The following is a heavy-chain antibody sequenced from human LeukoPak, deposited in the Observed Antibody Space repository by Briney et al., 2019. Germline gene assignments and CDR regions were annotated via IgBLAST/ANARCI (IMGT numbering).Heavy chain of an antibody. CDR2: IYYSGST. V-gene: IGHV4-30-4*08. D-gene: IGHD2-15*01. CDR3: ARGEEGYCSGGSCYSNWFDP. J-gene: IGHJ5*02. CDR1: GGSISSGDYY. Sequence: PSQTLSLTCTVSGGSISSGDYYWSWIRQPPGKGLEWIGYIYYSGSTYYNPSLKSRVTISVDTSKNQFSLKLSSVTAADTAVYYCARGEEGYCSGGSCYSNWFDPWGQRTLVTVSS.